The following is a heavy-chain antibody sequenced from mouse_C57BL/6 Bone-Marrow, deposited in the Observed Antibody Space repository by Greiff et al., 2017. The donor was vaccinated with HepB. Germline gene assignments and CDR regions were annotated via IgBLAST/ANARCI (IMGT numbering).Heavy chain of an antibody. CDR2: IDPSDSYT. D-gene: IGHD4-1*01. V-gene: IGHV1-59*01. CDR1: GYTFTSYW. J-gene: IGHJ2*01. CDR3: ANLGRWGDY. Sequence: VQLQQPGAELVRPGTSVKLSCKASGYTFTSYWMHWVKQRPGQGLEWIGVIDPSDSYTNYNQKFKGKATLTVDTSSSTAYMQLSSLTSEDSAVYYCANLGRWGDYWGQGTTLTVSS.